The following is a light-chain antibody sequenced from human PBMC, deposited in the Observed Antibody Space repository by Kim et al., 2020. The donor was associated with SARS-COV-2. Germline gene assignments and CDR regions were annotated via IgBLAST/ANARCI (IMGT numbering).Light chain of an antibody. CDR3: SSYTSSTTNV. V-gene: IGLV2-14*03. CDR2: DVS. CDR1: SSDVGGYNY. J-gene: IGLJ1*01. Sequence: GKSITISCTGTSSDVGGYNYVSWYQQHPGKAPKLMIYDVSNRPSGVSNRFSGSKSGNTASLTISGLQAEDEADYYCSSYTSSTTNVFGPATKVTVL.